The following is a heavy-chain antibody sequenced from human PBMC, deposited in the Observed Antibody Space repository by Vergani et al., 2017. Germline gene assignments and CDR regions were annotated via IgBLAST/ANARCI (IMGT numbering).Heavy chain of an antibody. CDR1: GGSISSYY. Sequence: QVQLQESGPGLVKPSETLSLTCTVSGGSISSYYWSRIRQPAGKGLEWIGRIYTSGSTNYNPSLKSRVTMSVDTSKNQFSLKLSSVTAADTAVYYCASGITILGDAFDIWGQGTMVTVSS. CDR3: ASGITILGDAFDI. J-gene: IGHJ3*02. D-gene: IGHD3-9*01. V-gene: IGHV4-4*07. CDR2: IYTSGST.